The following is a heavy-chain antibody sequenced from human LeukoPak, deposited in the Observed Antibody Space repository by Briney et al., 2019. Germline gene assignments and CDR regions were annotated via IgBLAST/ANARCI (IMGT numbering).Heavy chain of an antibody. J-gene: IGHJ4*02. CDR2: ISGSGDST. Sequence: GGSLRLSCAASGFTFSSYAMSWVRQAPGKGLEWVSAISGSGDSTYYADSVKGRFTISRDNSKNTLYLQMNSLRAEDTAVYYCAKPYYDFWSGYYRSFDYWGQGTLVTVSS. V-gene: IGHV3-23*01. CDR3: AKPYYDFWSGYYRSFDY. D-gene: IGHD3-3*01. CDR1: GFTFSSYA.